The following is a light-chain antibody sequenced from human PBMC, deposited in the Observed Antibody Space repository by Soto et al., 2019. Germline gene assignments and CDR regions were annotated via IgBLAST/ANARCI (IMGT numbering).Light chain of an antibody. Sequence: QSVLTQPPSASGTPGQRVTVSCSGSSSNIGSHTVTWYQQLPGTAPKLLIYSDNQRPSGVPDRFSGSKSGTTASLAISGLQSEDEDYYYCAAGDDSLNGYVFGTGTKLTVL. J-gene: IGLJ1*01. CDR3: AAGDDSLNGYV. V-gene: IGLV1-44*01. CDR1: SSNIGSHT. CDR2: SDN.